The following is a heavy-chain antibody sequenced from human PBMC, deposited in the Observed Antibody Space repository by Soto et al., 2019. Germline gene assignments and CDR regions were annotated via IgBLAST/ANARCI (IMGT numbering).Heavy chain of an antibody. CDR3: ATHTVVTPGNYYSGMDV. V-gene: IGHV1-69*12. J-gene: IGHJ6*02. CDR1: GGTFSSYA. D-gene: IGHD4-4*01. CDR2: LIPIFGTA. Sequence: QVQLVQSGAEVKKPGSSVKVSCKASGGTFSSYAISWVRQAPGQGLEWMGGLIPIFGTADYAQKFQGRVTITADESTSTAYMELSSLRSDDTAVYHCATHTVVTPGNYYSGMDVWGQGTTVTVSS.